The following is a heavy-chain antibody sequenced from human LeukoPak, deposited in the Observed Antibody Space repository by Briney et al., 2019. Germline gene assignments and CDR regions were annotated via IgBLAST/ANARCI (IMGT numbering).Heavy chain of an antibody. J-gene: IGHJ4*02. Sequence: GGSRRLSCAASGFTFSSYWMSWVRRAPGRGLEWGANIKQDGSEKYYVDSVKGRFTISRDHAKNSMYLQMNSLRAEDTAVYYCARVDQVVFDYWGQGTLVTVSS. CDR2: IKQDGSEK. CDR3: ARVDQVVFDY. CDR1: GFTFSSYW. V-gene: IGHV3-7*01.